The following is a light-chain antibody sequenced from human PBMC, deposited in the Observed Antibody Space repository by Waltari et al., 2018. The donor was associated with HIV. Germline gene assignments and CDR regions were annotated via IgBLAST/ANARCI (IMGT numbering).Light chain of an antibody. Sequence: SSELTQDHAVSVALGQTVRITCQGDRLRSPYASWFQQKPGQAPILVIYGKNTRPSGIPDRFSGSRSGNTASLTITGAQAEDEADYYCNSRDSSDNHLVFGGGTKLTVL. V-gene: IGLV3-19*01. CDR3: NSRDSSDNHLV. J-gene: IGLJ3*02. CDR2: GKN. CDR1: RLRSPY.